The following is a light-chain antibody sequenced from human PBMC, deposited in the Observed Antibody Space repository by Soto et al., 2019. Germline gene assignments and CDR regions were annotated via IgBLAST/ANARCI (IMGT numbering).Light chain of an antibody. J-gene: IGLJ2*01. CDR2: GNN. V-gene: IGLV1-47*01. CDR3: AAWDDSLSVV. CDR1: SSNIGRNY. Sequence: QSVLTQPPSAAGTPGQRVTIACSGRSSNIGRNYVYWYQQVPGTAPKLLIYGNNHRPSGVPDRFSGSKSGTAASLAIDGLRSEDEAAYYCAAWDDSLSVVFGGGTKLTVL.